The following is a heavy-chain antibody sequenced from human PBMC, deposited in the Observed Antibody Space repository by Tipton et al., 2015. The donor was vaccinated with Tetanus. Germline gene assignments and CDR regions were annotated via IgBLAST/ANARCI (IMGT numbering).Heavy chain of an antibody. CDR3: AREPVRRSDY. CDR1: GFTFGDFA. J-gene: IGHJ4*02. CDR2: IETSARGGAT. V-gene: IGHV3-49*03. Sequence: RSLRLSCTGSGFTFGDFAVSWLRQAPGKGLEWLSFIETSARGGATRYAASVQDRFTISRDDSKNTVYLEMNSLNSEDTAVYFCAREPVRRSDYWGQGTLVTVSS.